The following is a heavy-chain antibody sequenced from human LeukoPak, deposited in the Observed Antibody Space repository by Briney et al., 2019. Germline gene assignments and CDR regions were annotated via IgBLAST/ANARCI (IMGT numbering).Heavy chain of an antibody. CDR3: ARDLTYYYDSSGYYYDAFDV. Sequence: GALRLSCAASGFTFSSYWMTWVRQAPGKGLEWVANIRQDGNEKYYVDSVKGRFTISRDDAKNSLYLQMNSLRAGDTAVFYCARDLTYYYDSSGYYYDAFDVWGQGTMVTVSS. D-gene: IGHD3-22*01. CDR1: GFTFSSYW. CDR2: IRQDGNEK. J-gene: IGHJ3*01. V-gene: IGHV3-7*04.